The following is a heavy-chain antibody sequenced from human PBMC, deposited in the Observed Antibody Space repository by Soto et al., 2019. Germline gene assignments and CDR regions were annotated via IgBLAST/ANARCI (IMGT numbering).Heavy chain of an antibody. CDR3: TTGLSNGYYNFDY. V-gene: IGHV3-15*01. J-gene: IGHJ4*02. CDR2: IKGEADGGTT. Sequence: GGSLRLSCAASGFTFNNAWMSWVRQAPGKGLEWVGRIKGEADGGTTDYAAPVKGRITISRDHSKDTLYLRMNILKTEDTAVYYCTTGLSNGYYNFDYWGQGTPVTVSS. D-gene: IGHD3-22*01. CDR1: GFTFNNAW.